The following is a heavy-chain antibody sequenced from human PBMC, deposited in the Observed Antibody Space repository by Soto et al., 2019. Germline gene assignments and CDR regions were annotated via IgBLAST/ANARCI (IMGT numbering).Heavy chain of an antibody. D-gene: IGHD2-2*01. CDR1: GFAFSSYA. V-gene: IGHV3-23*01. Sequence: VGSLRLSCAASGFAFSSYAMSWVRQAPGKGLEWVSAISGSGGSTYYADSVKGRFTISRDNSKNTLYLQMNSLRAEDTAVYYCAKATNPPYTVPYFDYWGQGTLVTVPQ. CDR2: ISGSGGST. J-gene: IGHJ4*02. CDR3: AKATNPPYTVPYFDY.